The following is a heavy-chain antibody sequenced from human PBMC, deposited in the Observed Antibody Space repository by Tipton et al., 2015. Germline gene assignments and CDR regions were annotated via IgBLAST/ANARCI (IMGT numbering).Heavy chain of an antibody. J-gene: IGHJ6*04. V-gene: IGHV3-9*02. D-gene: IGHD1-26*01. CDR3: GKDLVPGGMDV. CDR1: GFTSDDYA. Sequence: SLRLSCAVSGFTSDDYAMHWVRQVPGKGLEWVAGILLRSGILDYADSVRGRFAISRDNAKNSLFLQIYSLRVEDTAVYYCGKDLVPGGMDVWGEGTTVTVSS. CDR2: ILLRSGIL.